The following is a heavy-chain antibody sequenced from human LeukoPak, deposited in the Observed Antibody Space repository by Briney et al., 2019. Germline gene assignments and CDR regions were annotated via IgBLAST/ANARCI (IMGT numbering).Heavy chain of an antibody. V-gene: IGHV3-33*01. CDR2: IWYDGSNK. Sequence: PGGSLRLSCAASGFTFSSYGMHWVRQAPGKGLEWVAVIWYDGSNKYYADSVKGRFTISRDNSKNTLYLQMNSLRAEDTAVYYCARDPRSDYYYGSGMDVWGQGTTVTVSS. D-gene: IGHD3-10*01. CDR3: ARDPRSDYYYGSGMDV. CDR1: GFTFSSYG. J-gene: IGHJ6*02.